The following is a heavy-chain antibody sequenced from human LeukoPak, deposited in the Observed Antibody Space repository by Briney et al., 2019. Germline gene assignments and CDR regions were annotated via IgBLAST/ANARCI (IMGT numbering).Heavy chain of an antibody. CDR3: ASEGPVWFGEQREYYGMDV. V-gene: IGHV3-48*04. CDR2: ISSSSSTI. Sequence: PGGSLRLSCAASGFTFSSYSMNWVRQAPGKGLEWVSYISSSSSTIYCADSVKGRFTISRDNAKNSLYLQMNSLRAEDTAVYYCASEGPVWFGEQREYYGMDVWGQGTTVTVSS. CDR1: GFTFSSYS. D-gene: IGHD3-10*01. J-gene: IGHJ6*02.